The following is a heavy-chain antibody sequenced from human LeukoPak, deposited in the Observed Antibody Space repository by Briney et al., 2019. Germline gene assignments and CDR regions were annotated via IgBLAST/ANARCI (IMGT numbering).Heavy chain of an antibody. CDR2: INRSGST. CDR1: GGSFSGYY. CDR3: ARGLYDYVWGSYPAYFDY. J-gene: IGHJ4*02. D-gene: IGHD3-16*01. Sequence: SETLSLTCAVYGGSFSGYYWSWIRQPPGNGLEWIGEINRSGSTNYNPSLKSRVTISVDTSKNQFSLKLSSVTAADTAVYYCARGLYDYVWGSYPAYFDYWGQGTLVTVSS. V-gene: IGHV4-34*01.